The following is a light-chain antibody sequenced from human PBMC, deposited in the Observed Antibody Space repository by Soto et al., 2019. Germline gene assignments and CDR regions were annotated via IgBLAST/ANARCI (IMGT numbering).Light chain of an antibody. J-gene: IGKJ2*01. V-gene: IGKV3-15*01. CDR3: QQYNTWPPMYI. Sequence: EIVMTQSPATLSVSPGERATLSCRASQSISVNLAWYQLKPGQAPRLLIYGASTRAPGIPARFSGSGFGTDFTLSISSLQSEDFAVYYCQQYNTWPPMYIFGQGTKLEIK. CDR1: QSISVN. CDR2: GAS.